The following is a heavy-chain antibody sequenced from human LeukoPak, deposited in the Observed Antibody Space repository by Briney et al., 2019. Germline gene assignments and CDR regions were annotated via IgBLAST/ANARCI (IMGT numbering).Heavy chain of an antibody. CDR3: ARSRFAAAGTTYNWFDP. D-gene: IGHD6-13*01. J-gene: IGHJ5*02. CDR2: IIPIFGTA. CDR1: GGTFSSYA. V-gene: IGHV1-69*05. Sequence: SVNVSFKASGGTFSSYAISWVRQAPGQGLEWMGGIIPIFGTANYAQKFQGRVTITTDESTSTAYMELSSLRSEDTAVYYCARSRFAAAGTTYNWFDPWGQGTLVTVSS.